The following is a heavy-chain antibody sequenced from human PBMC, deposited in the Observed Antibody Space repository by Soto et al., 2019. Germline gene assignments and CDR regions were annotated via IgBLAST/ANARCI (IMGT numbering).Heavy chain of an antibody. D-gene: IGHD3-9*01. Sequence: SETLSLTCTVSGGSISSYYWSWIRQPAGKGLEWIGRIYTSGSTNYNPSLKSRVTMSVDTSKNQFSLKLSSVTAADTAVYYCAREPLYYDILTGEYYYYYYGMDVWGQGTTVTVSS. CDR2: IYTSGST. V-gene: IGHV4-4*07. CDR1: GGSISSYY. J-gene: IGHJ6*02. CDR3: AREPLYYDILTGEYYYYYYGMDV.